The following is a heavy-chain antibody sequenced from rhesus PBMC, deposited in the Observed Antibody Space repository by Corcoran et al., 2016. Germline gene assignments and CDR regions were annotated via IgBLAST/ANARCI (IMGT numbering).Heavy chain of an antibody. D-gene: IGHD3-22*01. CDR3: ARGGAGTGVSLFDD. V-gene: IGHV6-1*01. Sequence: QVQLQESGPGLVKPSQTLSLTCAISGDSVSSTSASWNWIRQSPSRGLEWLGRTYYRTKGYIDYAKCVQNRMTISPDTYRNQCSLKWLSVTPEDMAVYYCARGGAGTGVSLFDDWGQGVLVIVSS. CDR1: GDSVSSTSAS. CDR2: TYYRTKGYI. J-gene: IGHJ4*01.